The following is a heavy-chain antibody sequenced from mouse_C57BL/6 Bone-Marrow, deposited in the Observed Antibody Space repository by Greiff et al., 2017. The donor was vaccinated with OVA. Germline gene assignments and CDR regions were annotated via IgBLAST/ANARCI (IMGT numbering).Heavy chain of an antibody. D-gene: IGHD4-1*01. CDR1: GFTFSSYA. Sequence: EVKVVESGGGLVKPGGSLKLSCAASGFTFSSYAMSWVRQTPEKRLEWVATISDGGSYTYYPDNVKGRFTISRDNAKNNLYLQMSHLKSEDTAMYYCARDQTGPWFAYWGQGTLVTVSA. J-gene: IGHJ3*01. V-gene: IGHV5-4*01. CDR2: ISDGGSYT. CDR3: ARDQTGPWFAY.